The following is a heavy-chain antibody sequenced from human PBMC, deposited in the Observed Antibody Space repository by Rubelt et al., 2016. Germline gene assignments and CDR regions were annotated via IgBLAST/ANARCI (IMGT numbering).Heavy chain of an antibody. CDR1: GGTFSSYA. D-gene: IGHD3-22*01. V-gene: IGHV1-69*04. Sequence: QVQLVQSGAEVKKPGSSVKVSCKASGGTFSSYAISWVRQAPGQGLEWMGRIIPILGIANYAQKFQGRVTITADKSTSTAYMELSSLGSEDTAVYYCAGDRLLDDSSGGDAFDIWGQGTMVTVSS. CDR3: AGDRLLDDSSGGDAFDI. CDR2: IIPILGIA. J-gene: IGHJ3*02.